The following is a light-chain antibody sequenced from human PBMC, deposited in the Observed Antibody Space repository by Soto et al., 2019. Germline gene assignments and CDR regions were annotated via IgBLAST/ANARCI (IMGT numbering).Light chain of an antibody. CDR1: QGVSSSY. Sequence: EILLTQSPDTLTLSQGERSTLSFLASQGVSSSYLAWYQQKPGQAPRLLIYGASSRATGIPDRFSGSGFGTDFTLTISRLDPEDLAEYYCQQYGSSSTFGQGTQVDI. CDR3: QQYGSSST. J-gene: IGKJ1*01. CDR2: GAS. V-gene: IGKV3-20*01.